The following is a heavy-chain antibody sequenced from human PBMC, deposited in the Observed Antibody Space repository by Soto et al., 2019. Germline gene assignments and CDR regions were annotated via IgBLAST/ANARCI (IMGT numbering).Heavy chain of an antibody. CDR2: ISSNGGST. V-gene: IGHV3-64*01. Sequence: GGSLRLSCAASGFTFSSYAMHWVRQAPGKGLEYVSAISSNGGSTYYANSVKGRFTISRDNSKNTLYLQMGSLRAEDMAVYYCARRQQEYYYYMDVWGKGTTVTVSS. CDR1: GFTFSSYA. CDR3: ARRQQEYYYYMDV. D-gene: IGHD6-13*01. J-gene: IGHJ6*03.